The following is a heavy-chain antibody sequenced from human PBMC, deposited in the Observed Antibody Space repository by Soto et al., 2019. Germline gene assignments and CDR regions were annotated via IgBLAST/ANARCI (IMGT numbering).Heavy chain of an antibody. D-gene: IGHD2-2*01. CDR3: ARLTSYCSSTSCYYYYYYGMDV. Sequence: GESLKISCKGSGYSFTSYWISWVRQMPGKGLEWMGRIDPSDSYTNYSPSFQGHVTISADKSISTAYLQWSSLKASDTAMYYCARLTSYCSSTSCYYYYYYGMDVWGQGTTVTAP. V-gene: IGHV5-10-1*01. CDR2: IDPSDSYT. J-gene: IGHJ6*02. CDR1: GYSFTSYW.